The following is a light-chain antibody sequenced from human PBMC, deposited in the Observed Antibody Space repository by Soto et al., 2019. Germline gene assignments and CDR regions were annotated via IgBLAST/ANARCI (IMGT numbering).Light chain of an antibody. Sequence: DIQMTQSPSSLSASVGDSVTISCQASQYINNFLNWYQQKPGKPPQLLIYDASTLEKGVPSRFSGAGSGADFSFTISNLQPEDSATYYWQQYEDLPLTLGHRTKVEIK. J-gene: IGKJ1*01. V-gene: IGKV1-33*01. CDR1: QYINNF. CDR2: DAS. CDR3: QQYEDLPLT.